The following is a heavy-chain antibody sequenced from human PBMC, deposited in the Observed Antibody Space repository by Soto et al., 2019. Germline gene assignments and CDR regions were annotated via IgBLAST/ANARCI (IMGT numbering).Heavy chain of an antibody. J-gene: IGHJ5*02. V-gene: IGHV3-11*06. Sequence: GGSLRLAWAGSGLTFGYSCMSWIRQAPGKGLEWLSYISPGSRYPAYADSVKGRFTISRDNAKRSLYLQMMSLTAEDTAIYYCVRGRGGGLFDPWGQGTMVTVSS. D-gene: IGHD2-15*01. CDR2: ISPGSRYP. CDR1: GLTFGYSC. CDR3: VRGRGGGLFDP.